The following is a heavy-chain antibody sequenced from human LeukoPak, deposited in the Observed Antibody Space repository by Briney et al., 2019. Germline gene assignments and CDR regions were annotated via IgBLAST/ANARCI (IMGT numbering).Heavy chain of an antibody. CDR1: GGSISSYY. D-gene: IGHD6-19*01. J-gene: IGHJ4*02. Sequence: PSETLSLTCTVSGGSISSYYWSWIRQPAGKGLEWIGRIYTSGSTNYNPSLKSRVTMSVDTSKNQFSLKLSSVTAADTAVYYCARDMAVAGWGGFDYWGQGTLVTVSP. CDR3: ARDMAVAGWGGFDY. V-gene: IGHV4-4*07. CDR2: IYTSGST.